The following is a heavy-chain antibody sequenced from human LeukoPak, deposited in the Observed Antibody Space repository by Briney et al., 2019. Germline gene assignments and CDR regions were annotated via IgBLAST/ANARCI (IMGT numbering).Heavy chain of an antibody. CDR2: IWYDGSNK. CDR3: ARDSFGYGGHPFDY. Sequence: PGGSLRLSCAASGFTFSSYGMHWVRQAPGKGLEWVAVIWYDGSNKYYADSVKGRFTISRDNSKNTLYLQMNSLRAEDTAVYYCARDSFGYGGHPFDYWGQGTLVTVSS. CDR1: GFTFSSYG. D-gene: IGHD4-23*01. V-gene: IGHV3-33*01. J-gene: IGHJ4*02.